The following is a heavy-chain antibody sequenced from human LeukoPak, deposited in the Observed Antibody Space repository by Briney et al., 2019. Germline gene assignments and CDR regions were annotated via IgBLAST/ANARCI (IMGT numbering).Heavy chain of an antibody. CDR2: ISSSSSYI. Sequence: GGSLRLSCAASGFTFSSYNMNWVRQAPGKGLEWVSSISSSSSYIYYADSVKGRFTISRDNAKNSLYLQMNSLKTEDTAVYYCTTTGAHFSFDYWGQGTLVTVSS. CDR1: GFTFSSYN. D-gene: IGHD1-1*01. V-gene: IGHV3-21*03. CDR3: TTTGAHFSFDY. J-gene: IGHJ4*02.